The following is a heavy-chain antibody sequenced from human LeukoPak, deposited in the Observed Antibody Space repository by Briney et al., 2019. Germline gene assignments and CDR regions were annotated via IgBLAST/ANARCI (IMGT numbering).Heavy chain of an antibody. D-gene: IGHD6-13*01. V-gene: IGHV3-23*01. CDR2: ISGYGDAT. CDR1: GFTFNSYA. CDR3: ARTIAQYTNSWLYYYYGMDV. Sequence: PGWSVTLACPVYGFTFNSYAMSWVRPAAGKGREWVSSISGYGDATYHADSVKGRFTVSRDNSKSTLYLQMNSLRAEDTAVFYCARTIAQYTNSWLYYYYGMDVWGQGTTVTVSS. J-gene: IGHJ6*02.